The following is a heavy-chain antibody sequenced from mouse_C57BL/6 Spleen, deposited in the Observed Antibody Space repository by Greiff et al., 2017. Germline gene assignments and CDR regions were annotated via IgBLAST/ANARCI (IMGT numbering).Heavy chain of an antibody. J-gene: IGHJ2*01. CDR1: GFTFTDYY. V-gene: IGHV7-3*01. Sequence: EVKLVESGGGLVQPGGSLSFSCAASGFTFTDYYMSWVRQPPGKALEWLGFIRNKANGYTTEYSASVKGRFTISRDNSQSILYLQMNALRAEDSATYYCARQYWSSFDYWGQGTTLTVSS. CDR3: ARQYWSSFDY. D-gene: IGHD1-1*01. CDR2: IRNKANGYTT.